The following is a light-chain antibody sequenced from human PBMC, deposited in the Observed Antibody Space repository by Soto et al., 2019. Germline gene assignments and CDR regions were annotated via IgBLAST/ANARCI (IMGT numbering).Light chain of an antibody. CDR1: QSISSY. CDR3: QKYNSAPWT. J-gene: IGKJ1*01. Sequence: DIQMTQSPSSLSASVGDRVTITCRANQSISSYLNWYQQKPGKAPKLLIYAASTLQRGVPSRFSGSGSGTDFTLTISSLQPEDVATYYCQKYNSAPWTFGQGTKVDIK. CDR2: AAS. V-gene: IGKV1-27*01.